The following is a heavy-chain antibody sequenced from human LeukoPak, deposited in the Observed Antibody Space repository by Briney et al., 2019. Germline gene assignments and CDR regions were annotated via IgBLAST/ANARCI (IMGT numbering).Heavy chain of an antibody. CDR3: AKGLFSGYDKYLDS. CDR2: ISSTSSDI. V-gene: IGHV3-21*04. J-gene: IGHJ4*02. CDR1: GFAFETYT. Sequence: GGSLRLSCVASGFAFETYTMNWVRQAPGRGLEWVSFISSTSSDINYADSVRDRFTISRDNAKNSLFLQMDSLRVEDTAVYYCAKGLFSGYDKYLDSWGQGTLVTVSS. D-gene: IGHD5-12*01.